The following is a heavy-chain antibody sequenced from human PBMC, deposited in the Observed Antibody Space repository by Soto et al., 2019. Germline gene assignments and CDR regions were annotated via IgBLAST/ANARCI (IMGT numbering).Heavy chain of an antibody. Sequence: QVQLVESGGGVVQPGRSLRLSCAASGFTFSSYGMHLVRQAPGKGLAWVAVLWSDGSNKYYADSVKGRFTISRDNSKKTRYLQMNSLRAEDTAVDYCASLYYDFWSGYPSTKNRDTNWFDPWGQGTLVTVSS. J-gene: IGHJ5*02. CDR1: GFTFSSYG. CDR2: LWSDGSNK. D-gene: IGHD3-3*01. V-gene: IGHV3-33*01. CDR3: ASLYYDFWSGYPSTKNRDTNWFDP.